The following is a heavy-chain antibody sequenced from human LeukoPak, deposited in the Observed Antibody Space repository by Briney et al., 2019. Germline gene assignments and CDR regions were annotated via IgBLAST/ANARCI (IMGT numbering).Heavy chain of an antibody. CDR1: GVTFSDSA. CDR3: ATEGTDSFGFYIS. V-gene: IGHV3-23*01. CDR2: ISGSSRAR. J-gene: IGHJ5*02. Sequence: GGSLRLSCVASGVTFSDSAMHWVRQAPGKGLDWVARISGSSRARYYADSVQGRFTISRDNSKKTLYLQMNNLRVDDAATYFCATEGTDSFGFYISWVRGVPVTVST. D-gene: IGHD2/OR15-2a*01.